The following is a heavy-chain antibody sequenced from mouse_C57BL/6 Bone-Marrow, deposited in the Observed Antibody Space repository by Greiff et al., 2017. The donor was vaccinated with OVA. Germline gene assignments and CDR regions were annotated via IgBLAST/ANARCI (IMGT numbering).Heavy chain of an antibody. CDR3: ARGLLRFFDY. J-gene: IGHJ2*01. CDR1: GYTFTSYG. CDR2: IYPRSGNT. D-gene: IGHD1-1*01. V-gene: IGHV1-81*01. Sequence: VQLQQSGAELSIPFASVTLSCPASGYTFTSYGISWVKQRTGQGLEWIGEIYPRSGNTYYNEKFKGKATLTADKSSSTAYMELRSLTSEDSAVYFCARGLLRFFDYWGQGTTLTVSS.